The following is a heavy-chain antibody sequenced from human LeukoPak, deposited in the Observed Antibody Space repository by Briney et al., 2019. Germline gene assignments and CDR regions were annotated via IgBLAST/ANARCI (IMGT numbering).Heavy chain of an antibody. CDR2: VRYDGNNE. V-gene: IGHV3-30*02. Sequence: GGSLRLSCAASGFTFSSYGMHWVRQAPGKGLEWVAFVRYDGNNEYYADSVNGRFTISRDNSKNTLYLQMNSLRAEDTAVYFCAKDFIAGRLARMDNPSDALDIWGQGTMVTVSS. D-gene: IGHD6-6*01. J-gene: IGHJ3*02. CDR1: GFTFSSYG. CDR3: AKDFIAGRLARMDNPSDALDI.